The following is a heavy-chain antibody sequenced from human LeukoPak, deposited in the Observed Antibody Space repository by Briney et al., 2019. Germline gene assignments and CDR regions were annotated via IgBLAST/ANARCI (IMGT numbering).Heavy chain of an antibody. J-gene: IGHJ6*02. V-gene: IGHV1-69*04. Sequence: AVNVSCKASGGTFSSYAISWVRQAPGQGREWMGRIIPILGIANYAQKFQGRVTITADKSTSTAYMELSRLRSEHTAVYYCARVGPPVTTTDVWGQGTTVTVSS. CDR2: IIPILGIA. CDR1: GGTFSSYA. D-gene: IGHD4-17*01. CDR3: ARVGPPVTTTDV.